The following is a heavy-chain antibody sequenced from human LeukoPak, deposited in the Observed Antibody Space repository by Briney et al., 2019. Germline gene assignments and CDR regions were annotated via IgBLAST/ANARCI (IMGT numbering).Heavy chain of an antibody. CDR3: AMSSGGQHYFDY. J-gene: IGHJ4*02. CDR2: IWYDGSNK. Sequence: GGSLRLSCAASGFTFSSYGMHWVRQAPGKGLEWLAVIWYDGSNKYYADSVKGRFTISRDNSKNTLYLQMNSLRAEDTAVYYCAMSSGGQHYFDYWGQGTLVTVSS. V-gene: IGHV3-33*01. D-gene: IGHD2-15*01. CDR1: GFTFSSYG.